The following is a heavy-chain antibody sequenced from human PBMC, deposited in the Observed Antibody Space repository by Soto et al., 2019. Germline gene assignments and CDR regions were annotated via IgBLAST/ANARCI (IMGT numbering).Heavy chain of an antibody. Sequence: QVQLGESGGGVVQPGGSLRLSCAASGFSFRGYAMHWVRQAPGKGLEWVALISYDGSHKFYGDSVTGRFRISRDDSKNTLYLELNSLAPEDEAIFFCARDGGGGLVVGPETIRWFDNWGQGTPVTVSS. D-gene: IGHD3-16*01. CDR2: ISYDGSHK. V-gene: IGHV3-30-3*01. J-gene: IGHJ5*02. CDR3: ARDGGGGLVVGPETIRWFDN. CDR1: GFSFRGYA.